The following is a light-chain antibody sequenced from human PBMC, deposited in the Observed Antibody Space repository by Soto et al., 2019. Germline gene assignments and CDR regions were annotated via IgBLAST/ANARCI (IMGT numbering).Light chain of an antibody. CDR3: QSYDNSLSGHVV. J-gene: IGLJ2*01. CDR1: SSNIGAGYD. CDR2: DST. V-gene: IGLV1-40*01. Sequence: QSVLTQPPSVSGAPGQRVTISCTGSSSNIGAGYDVHWYQQLPGTAPKLLISDSTYRPSGVPDRFSGSKSGTSASLAITGLQAEDEADYYCQSYDNSLSGHVVFGGGTKLTVL.